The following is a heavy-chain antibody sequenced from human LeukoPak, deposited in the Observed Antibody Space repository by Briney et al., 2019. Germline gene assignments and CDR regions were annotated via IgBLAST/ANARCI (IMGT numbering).Heavy chain of an antibody. Sequence: GGSLTLSCAASGFTFSTYSMNWVRQAPGKGLEWVASISSSSYICYADSVKGRFTISRDNAKTSLYLQMNSLRAEDTAVYYCARGHIAAAAYFDYWGQGTLVTVSS. J-gene: IGHJ4*02. D-gene: IGHD6-13*01. V-gene: IGHV3-21*01. CDR1: GFTFSTYS. CDR3: ARGHIAAAAYFDY. CDR2: ISSSSYI.